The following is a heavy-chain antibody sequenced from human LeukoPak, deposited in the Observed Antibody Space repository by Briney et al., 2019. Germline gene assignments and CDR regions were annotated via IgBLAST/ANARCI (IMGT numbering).Heavy chain of an antibody. J-gene: IGHJ3*02. CDR2: IYYSGST. CDR3: ARSYDYDWGSYRPLAFDI. Sequence: SETLSLTCTVSGGSISSYYWSWIRQPPGKGLEWIGYIYYSGSTNYNPSLKSRVTISVDTSKNQFSLKLSSVTAADTAVYYCARSYDYDWGSYRPLAFDIWGQGTMVTVSS. V-gene: IGHV4-59*08. D-gene: IGHD3-16*02. CDR1: GGSISSYY.